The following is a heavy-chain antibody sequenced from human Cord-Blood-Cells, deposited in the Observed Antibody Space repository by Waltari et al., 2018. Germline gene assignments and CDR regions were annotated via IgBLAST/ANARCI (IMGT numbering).Heavy chain of an antibody. D-gene: IGHD1-7*01. Sequence: QVQLQESGPGLVKPSETLSLTYTVSGGSVSSGSYYWSWIRQPPGKGLEWIGYIYYSGSTNYNPSLKSRVTISVDTSKNQFSLKLSSVTAADTAVYYCARGGTSYWYFDLWGRGTLVTVSS. V-gene: IGHV4-61*01. CDR2: IYYSGST. CDR3: ARGGTSYWYFDL. J-gene: IGHJ2*01. CDR1: GGSVSSGSYY.